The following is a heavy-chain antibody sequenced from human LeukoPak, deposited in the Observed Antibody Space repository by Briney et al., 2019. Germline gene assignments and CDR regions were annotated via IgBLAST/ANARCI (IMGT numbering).Heavy chain of an antibody. V-gene: IGHV1-69*05. CDR1: GGTFSIHT. D-gene: IGHD6-13*01. J-gene: IGHJ4*02. CDR2: IIPMFGTA. CDR3: ARAAAGLMPYFDY. Sequence: SVKVSCKASGGTFSIHTISWVRQAPGQGLEWMGGIIPMFGTANYAQKFQGRVTMTTDTSTSTAYMELRSLRSDDTAVYYCARAAAGLMPYFDYWGQGTLVTVSS.